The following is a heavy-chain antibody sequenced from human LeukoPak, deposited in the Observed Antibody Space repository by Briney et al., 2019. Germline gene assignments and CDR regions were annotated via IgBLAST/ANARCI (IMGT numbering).Heavy chain of an antibody. CDR1: GFTFSSYE. V-gene: IGHV3-48*03. Sequence: GGSLRLSCAASGFTFSSYEMNWVRQAPGKGLEWVSYISSSESTIYYADSVKGRFTISRDNAKNSLYLQMNSLRAEDTAVYYCARDGIYFDYWGQGTLVTVSS. CDR3: ARDGIYFDY. J-gene: IGHJ4*02. D-gene: IGHD1-14*01. CDR2: ISSSESTI.